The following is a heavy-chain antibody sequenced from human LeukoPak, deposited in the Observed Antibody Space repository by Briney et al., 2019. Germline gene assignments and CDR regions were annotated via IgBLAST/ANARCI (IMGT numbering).Heavy chain of an antibody. Sequence: PGGSLRLSCAASGFTFSSYWMSWVRQAPGKGLEWVANIKQDGSEKYYVDSVKGRFTISRDNSKNTLYLQMNSLRAEDTAVYYCAKDLGTAMATGAFDIWGQGTMVTVSS. CDR3: AKDLGTAMATGAFDI. J-gene: IGHJ3*02. D-gene: IGHD5-18*01. CDR1: GFTFSSYW. CDR2: IKQDGSEK. V-gene: IGHV3-7*01.